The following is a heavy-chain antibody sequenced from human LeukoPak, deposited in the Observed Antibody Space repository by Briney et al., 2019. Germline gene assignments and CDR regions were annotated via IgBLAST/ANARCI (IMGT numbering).Heavy chain of an antibody. CDR3: ARDLSRYSYGYGY. D-gene: IGHD5-18*01. Sequence: GGSLRLSCAASGFTFSDYYMSWIRQAPGKGLEWVSYISSSGSTIYYADSVKGRFTISRDNAKNLLYLQMNSLRAEDTAVCYCARDLSRYSYGYGYWGQGTLVTVSS. CDR2: ISSSGSTI. CDR1: GFTFSDYY. V-gene: IGHV3-11*04. J-gene: IGHJ4*02.